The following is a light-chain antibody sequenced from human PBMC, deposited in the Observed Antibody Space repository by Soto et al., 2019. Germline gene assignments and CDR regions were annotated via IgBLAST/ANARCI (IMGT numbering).Light chain of an antibody. CDR3: QQYGSAPRT. V-gene: IGKV3-20*01. Sequence: EIVLTQSPGTLSLSPGERATLSCRASQIVSSSYLAWYQQKPGQAPRLLIYGASSRATAIPDRFSGSGSGTDFTLTISRLEPEDFAVYYCQQYGSAPRTFGQGTKVEI. CDR2: GAS. J-gene: IGKJ1*01. CDR1: QIVSSSY.